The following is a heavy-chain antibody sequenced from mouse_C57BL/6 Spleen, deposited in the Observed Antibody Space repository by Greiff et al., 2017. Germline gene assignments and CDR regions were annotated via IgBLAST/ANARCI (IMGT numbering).Heavy chain of an antibody. V-gene: IGHV1-15*01. CDR3: TRSETGTNDFDY. CDR1: GYTFTDYE. Sequence: VQLQESGAELVRPGASVTLSCKASGYTFTDYEMHWVKQTPVHGLEWIGAIDPETGGTAYNQKFKGKAILTADKSSSTAYMELCSLTSEDSAVYYCTRSETGTNDFDYWGQGTTLTVSS. D-gene: IGHD4-1*01. J-gene: IGHJ2*01. CDR2: IDPETGGT.